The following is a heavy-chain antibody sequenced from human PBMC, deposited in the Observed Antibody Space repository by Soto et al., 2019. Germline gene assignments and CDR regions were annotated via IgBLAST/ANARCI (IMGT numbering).Heavy chain of an antibody. J-gene: IGHJ3*02. CDR1: GGSVSSYF. Sequence: SETLSLTCSVSGGSVSSYFWSWVRQPPGKGLEWIAYIYYSGSTNYNPFLKSRVTISVDASKNQFSLRLRSVTAADTAIYYCARLGGITMVGGVLTAIDSWGQGTIVTVSS. D-gene: IGHD3-10*01. V-gene: IGHV4-59*08. CDR3: ARLGGITMVGGVLTAIDS. CDR2: IYYSGST.